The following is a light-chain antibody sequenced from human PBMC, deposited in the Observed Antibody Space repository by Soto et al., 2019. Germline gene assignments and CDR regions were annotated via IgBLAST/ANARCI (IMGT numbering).Light chain of an antibody. J-gene: IGLJ1*01. CDR1: ISDVGGYNY. Sequence: QSALTQPASLSGSPGQSITISCTGTISDVGGYNYVSWYQQHPGKAPKLMIYEVSNRPSGVSNRFSGSKSGNTASLTISGLQAEDEADYYCSSYTSSSTLVFRTGTKVTVL. V-gene: IGLV2-14*01. CDR2: EVS. CDR3: SSYTSSSTLV.